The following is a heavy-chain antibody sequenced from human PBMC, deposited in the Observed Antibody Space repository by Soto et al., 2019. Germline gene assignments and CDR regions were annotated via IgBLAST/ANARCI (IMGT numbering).Heavy chain of an antibody. V-gene: IGHV3-21*01. D-gene: IGHD3-16*02. CDR1: GFTFSSYS. CDR3: ARGSQIVRYYYYYMDV. Sequence: GGSLRLSCAASGFTFSSYSMNWVRQAPGKGLEWVSSISSSSYIYYADSVKGRFTISRDNAKNSLYLQMNSLRAEDTAVYYCARGSQIVRYYYYYMDVWGKGTTVTVSS. J-gene: IGHJ6*03. CDR2: ISSSSYI.